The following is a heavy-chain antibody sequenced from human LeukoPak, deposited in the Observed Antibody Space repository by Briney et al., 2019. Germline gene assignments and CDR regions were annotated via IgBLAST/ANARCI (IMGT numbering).Heavy chain of an antibody. CDR3: AREAPAGHFDY. CDR2: INHSGST. Sequence: PSETLSLTCAVYGGSFSGYYWSWIRQPPGKGLEWIGEINHSGSTNYNPSLKSRVTISVDKSKNQFSLKLSSVTAADTAVYYCAREAPAGHFDYWGQETLVTVSS. CDR1: GGSFSGYY. D-gene: IGHD6-25*01. V-gene: IGHV4-34*01. J-gene: IGHJ4*02.